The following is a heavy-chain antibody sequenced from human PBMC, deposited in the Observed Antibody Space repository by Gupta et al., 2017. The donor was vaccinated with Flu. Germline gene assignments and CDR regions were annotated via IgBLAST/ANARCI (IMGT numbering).Heavy chain of an antibody. CDR1: TFNDYN. J-gene: IGHJ4*02. Sequence: TFNDYNVHWVRQAPGRGLEWMGWINPNSGGTNYAQNFQGRVTMTRDTAISAVYMELSSLRSDDTAVYYGASDVAGDDSWNNWGQGTRVTVST. CDR2: INPNSGGT. CDR3: ASDVAGDDSWNN. V-gene: IGHV1-2*02. D-gene: IGHD3-22*01.